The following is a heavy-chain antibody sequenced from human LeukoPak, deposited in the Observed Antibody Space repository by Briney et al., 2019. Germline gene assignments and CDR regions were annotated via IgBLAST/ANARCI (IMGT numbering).Heavy chain of an antibody. Sequence: SQTLSLTCTVSGGSISSGDYYWSWIRQPPGKGPEWIGYIYYSGSTYYNPSLKSRVTISVDTSKNQFSLKLSSVTAADTAVYYCARATLSYYYDSSGYYYDYWGQGTLVTVSS. CDR3: ARATLSYYYDSSGYYYDY. CDR2: IYYSGST. CDR1: GGSISSGDYY. J-gene: IGHJ4*02. D-gene: IGHD3-22*01. V-gene: IGHV4-30-4*01.